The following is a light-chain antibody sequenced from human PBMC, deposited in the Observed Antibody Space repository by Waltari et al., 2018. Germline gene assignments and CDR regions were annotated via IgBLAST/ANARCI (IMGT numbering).Light chain of an antibody. CDR1: QGISNN. V-gene: IGKV1-16*01. CDR3: QQYNNHPFT. J-gene: IGKJ3*01. Sequence: DVQMTQSPSTLSVSVGDRISITCRAGQGISNNLAGFQQKPGKAPKSLIYDVSNLQSGAPSRFSGSGSGTDFTLTISSLQPEDFATYYCQQYNNHPFTFGPGTKVDLK. CDR2: DVS.